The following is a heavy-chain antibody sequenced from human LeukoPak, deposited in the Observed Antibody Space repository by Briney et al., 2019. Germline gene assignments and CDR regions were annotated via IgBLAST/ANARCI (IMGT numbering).Heavy chain of an antibody. CDR3: ARHGGGSGRLRALDY. CDR1: GYSFTSYW. J-gene: IGHJ4*02. V-gene: IGHV5-51*01. Sequence: GESLKISCKGSGYSFTSYWIGWVRQMPGKGLEWMGIIYPGDSDTRYSPSFQGQVTISADKSISTAYLQWSSLKASDTATYYCARHGGGSGRLRALDYWGQGTLVTVSS. D-gene: IGHD3-10*01. CDR2: IYPGDSDT.